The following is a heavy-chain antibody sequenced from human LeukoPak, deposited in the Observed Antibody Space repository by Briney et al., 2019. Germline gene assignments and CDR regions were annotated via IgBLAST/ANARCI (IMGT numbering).Heavy chain of an antibody. CDR3: AKWKYGSGSYYNAPFDY. J-gene: IGHJ4*02. V-gene: IGHV3-23*01. CDR1: GFTFSSYG. D-gene: IGHD3-10*01. Sequence: GGTLRLSCAASGFTFSSYGMSWVRQAPGKGLEWVSAISGSGGSTYYADSVKGRFTISRDNSKNTLYLQMNSLRAEDTAVYYCAKWKYGSGSYYNAPFDYWGQGTLVTVSS. CDR2: ISGSGGST.